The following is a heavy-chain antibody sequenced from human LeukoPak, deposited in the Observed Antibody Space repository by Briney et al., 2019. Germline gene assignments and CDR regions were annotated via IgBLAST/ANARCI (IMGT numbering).Heavy chain of an antibody. J-gene: IGHJ4*02. Sequence: GASLKISCKGSGYSLTSYWIGWVRQMPGKGLEWMGIIYPGDSDTRYSPSFQGQVTISADKSISTAYLQWSSLKASDTAMYYCARRDDSSGWYYFDYWGQGTLVTVSS. V-gene: IGHV5-51*01. CDR2: IYPGDSDT. CDR1: GYSLTSYW. D-gene: IGHD3-22*01. CDR3: ARRDDSSGWYYFDY.